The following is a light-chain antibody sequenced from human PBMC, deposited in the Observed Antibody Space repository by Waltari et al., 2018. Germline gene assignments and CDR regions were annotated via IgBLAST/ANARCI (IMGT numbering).Light chain of an antibody. CDR1: QSISSY. V-gene: IGKV1-39*01. Sequence: DIQMTQSPFSLSASVGDRVTITCRASQSISSYLNWYQQKPGKAPKLLIYAASSLQSGIPSRFRGSGSGRDFTLSISSLQPEGFATYCCQQSYRQTRTFGQGTKVEIK. CDR3: QQSYRQTRT. J-gene: IGKJ1*01. CDR2: AAS.